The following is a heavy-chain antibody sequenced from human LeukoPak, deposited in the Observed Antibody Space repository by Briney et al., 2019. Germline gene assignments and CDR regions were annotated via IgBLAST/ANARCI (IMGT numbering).Heavy chain of an antibody. CDR3: ARAPFGSGSYYRECFDY. CDR1: GRSFSGYY. J-gene: IGHJ4*02. D-gene: IGHD3-10*01. Sequence: QTLSLTCAVYGRSFSGYYWSWIRQPPGKGLEWIGEINHSGSTNYNPSLKSRVTISVDTSKNQFSLKLSSVTAADTAVYCCARAPFGSGSYYRECFDYWGQGTLVTVSS. V-gene: IGHV4-34*01. CDR2: INHSGST.